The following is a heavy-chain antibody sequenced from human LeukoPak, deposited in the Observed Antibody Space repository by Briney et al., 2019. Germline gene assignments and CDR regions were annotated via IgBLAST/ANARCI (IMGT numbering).Heavy chain of an antibody. CDR2: IKQDGSEK. CDR1: GFTFSSYW. J-gene: IGHJ4*02. CDR3: ARDLGRGIAAAGTGY. Sequence: GGSLRLSCAASGFTFSSYWMSWVRQAPGKGLEWVANIKQDGSEKYYVDSVKGRFTISRDNAKNPLYLQMNSLRAEDTAVYYCARDLGRGIAAAGTGYWGQGTLVTVSS. V-gene: IGHV3-7*01. D-gene: IGHD6-13*01.